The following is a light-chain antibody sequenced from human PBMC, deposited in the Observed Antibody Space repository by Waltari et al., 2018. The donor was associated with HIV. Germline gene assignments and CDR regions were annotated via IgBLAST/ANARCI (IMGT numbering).Light chain of an antibody. CDR1: SSNIGTHY. J-gene: IGLJ2*01. Sequence: QSLLTQPPSASGTPGQRVTISCSGSSSNIGTHYVYWYQQLTGTAPKLLIYRDDQRPSGVPDRFSAAKSGTSASLDISGLRSEDETDYYCVAWDDTLSGPVFGGGTKLTVL. V-gene: IGLV1-47*01. CDR3: VAWDDTLSGPV. CDR2: RDD.